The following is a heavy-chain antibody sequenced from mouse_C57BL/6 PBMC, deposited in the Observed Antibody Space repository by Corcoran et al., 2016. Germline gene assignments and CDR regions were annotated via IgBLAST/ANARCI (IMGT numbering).Heavy chain of an antibody. CDR2: INPNNGGT. J-gene: IGHJ2*01. CDR3: ARTTTKDY. D-gene: IGHD1-1*01. Sequence: VQLQQSGPELVKPGASVKISCKASGYTFTDYSMNWVKQSHGKSLEWIGDINPNNGGTSYNQKFKGKATLTVDKSSSTAYMELRSLTSEDSAVYYCARTTTKDYWGQGTTLTVSS. V-gene: IGHV1-26*01. CDR1: GYTFTDYS.